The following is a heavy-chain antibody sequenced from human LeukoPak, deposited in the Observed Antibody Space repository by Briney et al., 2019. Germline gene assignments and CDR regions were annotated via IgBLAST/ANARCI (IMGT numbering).Heavy chain of an antibody. CDR3: AKAHVEGSGSFYNDLDAFDI. D-gene: IGHD3-10*01. CDR2: ISGDGGKT. J-gene: IGHJ3*02. CDR1: GFTFSDYA. Sequence: GGSLRLSCATSGFTFSDYAMTWVRQAPGKGLEWVSDISGDGGKTYYADSVKGRFTISRDNSKNTLYLQMNSLRAEDTAVYYCAKAHVEGSGSFYNDLDAFDIWGQGTMVTVSS. V-gene: IGHV3-23*01.